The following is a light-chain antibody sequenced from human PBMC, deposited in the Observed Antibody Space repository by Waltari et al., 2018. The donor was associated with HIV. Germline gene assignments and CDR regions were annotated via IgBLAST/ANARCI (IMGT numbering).Light chain of an antibody. J-gene: IGKJ1*01. CDR1: QTISNW. CDR3: QQYRSYSPWT. V-gene: IGKV1-5*03. Sequence: DVQMTQSPSTVSASIGDRVTITCRASQTISNWLAWYQQKPGKAPNLLIYQASNLESGDPSRFRGSGSGTEFTLIIANLQAEDSATYYCQQYRSYSPWTFGQGTKVE. CDR2: QAS.